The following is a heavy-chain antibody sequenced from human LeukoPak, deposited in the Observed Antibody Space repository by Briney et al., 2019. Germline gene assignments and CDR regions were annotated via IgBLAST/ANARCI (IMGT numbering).Heavy chain of an antibody. Sequence: SETLSLTCTVSGGSISSYYWSWIRQPPGKGLEWIGYIYYSGSTNYNPSLKSRVTISVDTSKNQFSLKLSSVTAADTAVYYCARGSSPYSLPNWGQGTLVTVSS. CDR2: IYYSGST. D-gene: IGHD6-6*01. J-gene: IGHJ4*02. CDR1: GGSISSYY. CDR3: ARGSSPYSLPN. V-gene: IGHV4-59*01.